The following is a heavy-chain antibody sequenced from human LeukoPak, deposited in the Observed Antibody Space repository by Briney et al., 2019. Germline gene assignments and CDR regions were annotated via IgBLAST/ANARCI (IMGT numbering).Heavy chain of an antibody. D-gene: IGHD2-15*01. CDR2: IYPGDSDT. CDR1: GYTFTTYW. V-gene: IGHV5-51*01. Sequence: GDPLKISCQGSGYTFTTYWIGWVRQMPGEGLEWMGIIYPGDSDTTYSPSFQGQVTFSADKSISTAYLQWRSLKASDTAMYYCARNSHSNGMDVWGQGTTVTVSS. CDR3: ARNSHSNGMDV. J-gene: IGHJ6*02.